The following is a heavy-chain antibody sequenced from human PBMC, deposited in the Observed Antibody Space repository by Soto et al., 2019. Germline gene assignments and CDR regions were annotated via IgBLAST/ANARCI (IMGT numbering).Heavy chain of an antibody. V-gene: IGHV3-7*03. CDR2: IKEDGSDK. CDR1: GFTFSNYW. Sequence: EVQLVESGGGLVQSGGSLRLSCAASGFTFSNYWMSWVRQAPGTWLEWVANIKEDGSDKYYVYSVKGRFTSSRDNAKNSRYLQMNSLRGEDTAIYYCAKERRGSSGQIEYWGQGTLVTVTS. J-gene: IGHJ4*02. CDR3: AKERRGSSGQIEY. D-gene: IGHD6-19*01.